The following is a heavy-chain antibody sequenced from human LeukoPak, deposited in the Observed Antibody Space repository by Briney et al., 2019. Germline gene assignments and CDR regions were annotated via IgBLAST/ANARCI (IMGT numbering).Heavy chain of an antibody. CDR1: GFTLRSHG. V-gene: IGHV3-23*01. D-gene: IGHD6-19*01. CDR3: ARSKLNLAVAGRFDY. CDR2: ISGSGGST. J-gene: IGHJ4*02. Sequence: PGKSLTLSCAASGFTLRSHGMHWVRQAPGKGLEWVSAISGSGGSTYYADSVKGRFTISRDNSKNTLYLQMNSLRAEDTAVYYCARSKLNLAVAGRFDYWGQGTLVTVSS.